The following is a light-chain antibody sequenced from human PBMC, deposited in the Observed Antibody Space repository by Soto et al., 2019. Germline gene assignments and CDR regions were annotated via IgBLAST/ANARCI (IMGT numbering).Light chain of an antibody. CDR1: SSNIGRNT. Sequence: QSVLTQPPSTSGTPGQRVTISCSGSSSNIGRNTVNWYQHLPGTAPKLLIYSNNQRPSGVPDRFSGSKSGTSASLAVSGLQSEYEADYYCAAWDGSLNGYVFGTGTKVTVL. V-gene: IGLV1-44*01. J-gene: IGLJ1*01. CDR3: AAWDGSLNGYV. CDR2: SNN.